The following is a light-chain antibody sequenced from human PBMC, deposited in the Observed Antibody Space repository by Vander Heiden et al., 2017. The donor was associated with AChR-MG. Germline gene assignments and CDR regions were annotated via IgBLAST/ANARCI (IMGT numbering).Light chain of an antibody. Sequence: QSALTQPASVSGSPGQSTTISCTGTSSDVGGYNYVSWYQQHPGKAPKLMIYEVSKRPSGVANRFSGSKSGNTASLTISGRQAEDEADYYGSSYTSSSPYVFGTGTKVTVL. CDR2: EVS. J-gene: IGLJ1*01. V-gene: IGLV2-14*01. CDR1: SSDVGGYNY. CDR3: SSYTSSSPYV.